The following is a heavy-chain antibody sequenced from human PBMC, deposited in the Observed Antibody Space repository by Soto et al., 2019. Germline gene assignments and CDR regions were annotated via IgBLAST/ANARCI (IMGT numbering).Heavy chain of an antibody. CDR1: GFTFSSYW. CDR2: IKQDGSEK. D-gene: IGHD2-21*01. J-gene: IGHJ6*03. V-gene: IGHV3-7*01. Sequence: GGSLRLSCAASGFTFSSYWMSWVRQAPGKGLEWVANIKQDGSEKYYVDSVKGRFTISRDNAKNSLYLQMNSLRAEDTAVYYCAREMWSSLVIAIHMDVWGKGTTVTVSS. CDR3: AREMWSSLVIAIHMDV.